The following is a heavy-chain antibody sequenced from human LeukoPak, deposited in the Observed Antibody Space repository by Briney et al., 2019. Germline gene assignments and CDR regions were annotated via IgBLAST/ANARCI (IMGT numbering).Heavy chain of an antibody. J-gene: IGHJ4*02. V-gene: IGHV1-18*01. D-gene: IGHD4-23*01. CDR2: ISAYNGNT. CDR3: ARVWGRGMTTLVTLEY. Sequence: ASVKVSCKASGYTFTSYGISWVRQAPGQGLEWMGWISAYNGNTKYAQKLQGRVTMTTDTSISTAYMELRRLTSDDTAVYYCARVWGRGMTTLVTLEYWGQGTLVTVSS. CDR1: GYTFTSYG.